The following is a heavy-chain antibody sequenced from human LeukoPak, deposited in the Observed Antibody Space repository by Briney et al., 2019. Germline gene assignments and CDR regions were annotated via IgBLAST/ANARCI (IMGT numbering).Heavy chain of an antibody. CDR1: GFTFSSYS. V-gene: IGHV3-48*01. CDR2: ISSSSSTI. J-gene: IGHJ4*02. Sequence: GGSLRLSCAASGFTFSSYSMNWVRQAPGKGLEWVSYISSSSSTIYYADSVKGRFPISRDNAKNSLYLQMNRLQAEDTALHDCARDHGIGGPFDYWGQGTLVTVSS. D-gene: IGHD3-3*01. CDR3: ARDHGIGGPFDY.